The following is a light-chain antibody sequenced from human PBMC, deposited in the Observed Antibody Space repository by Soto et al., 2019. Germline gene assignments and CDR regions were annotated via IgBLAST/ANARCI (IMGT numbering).Light chain of an antibody. CDR3: QQRHRWSRT. Sequence: EIVMIEAPRTLYVSPGERATLSCRASQSVSSNLAWYQQKPGQAPSLLIYCAFTRATGIPARFSASGSGTDFTLTISDVQPEDFALYYCQQRHRWSRTFGQGTKVDI. V-gene: IGKV3-15*01. J-gene: IGKJ1*01. CDR1: QSVSSN. CDR2: CAF.